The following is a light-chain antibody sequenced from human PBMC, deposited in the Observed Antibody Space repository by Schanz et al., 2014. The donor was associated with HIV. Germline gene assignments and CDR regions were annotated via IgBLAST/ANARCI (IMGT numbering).Light chain of an antibody. CDR3: MQCRQAPPT. CDR1: QSLLHSNGYNY. CDR2: LGS. J-gene: IGKJ1*01. Sequence: DVVMTQSPLSLPVTPGEPASISCRSSQSLLHSNGYNYLDWYVQKPGQSPQLLIFLGSHRASGVPDRFSGSGSGTDFTLKISRVEAEDVGVYYGMQCRQAPPTFGQGTKVDIK. V-gene: IGKV2-28*01.